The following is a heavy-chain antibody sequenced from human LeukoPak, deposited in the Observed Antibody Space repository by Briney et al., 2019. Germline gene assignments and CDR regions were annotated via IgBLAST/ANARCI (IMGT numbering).Heavy chain of an antibody. J-gene: IGHJ4*02. Sequence: GGSLRLSCAASGFTFSSYGMHWVRQAPGKGLEWVAVISYDGSNKYYADSVKGRITISRDNSKNTLYLQMNSLRAEDTAVYYCAKDLTLDGSGSYYRDYWGQGTLVTVSS. CDR2: ISYDGSNK. CDR3: AKDLTLDGSGSYYRDY. D-gene: IGHD3-10*01. V-gene: IGHV3-30*18. CDR1: GFTFSSYG.